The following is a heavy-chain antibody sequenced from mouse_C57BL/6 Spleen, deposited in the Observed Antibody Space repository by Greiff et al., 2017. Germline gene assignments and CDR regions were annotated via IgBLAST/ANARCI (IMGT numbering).Heavy chain of an antibody. J-gene: IGHJ1*03. V-gene: IGHV2-2*01. D-gene: IGHD1-1*01. CDR3: AGFITTAWYFDV. CDR2: IWSGGST. Sequence: VQVVESGPGLVQPSQSLSITCTVSGFSLTSYGVHWVRQSPGKGLEWLGVIWSGGSTDYNAAFISRLSISKDNSKSQVFFKMNSLQADDTAIYYCAGFITTAWYFDVWGTGTTVTVSS. CDR1: GFSLTSYG.